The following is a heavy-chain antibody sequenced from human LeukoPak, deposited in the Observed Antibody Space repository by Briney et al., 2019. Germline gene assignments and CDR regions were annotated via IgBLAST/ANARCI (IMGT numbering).Heavy chain of an antibody. Sequence: GGSLRLSCAASGFTFSSYAMHWVRQAPGKGLEWVAVISYDGSNKYYADSVKGRFTISRDNSKNTLYLQMNSLRAEDTAVYYCAKDLSVRTFDYWGQGTLVTVSS. CDR3: AKDLSVRTFDY. D-gene: IGHD4-17*01. J-gene: IGHJ4*02. CDR2: ISYDGSNK. CDR1: GFTFSSYA. V-gene: IGHV3-30*04.